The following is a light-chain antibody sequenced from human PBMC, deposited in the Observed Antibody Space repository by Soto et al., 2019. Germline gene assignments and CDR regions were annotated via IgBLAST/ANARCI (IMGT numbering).Light chain of an antibody. CDR3: QQRSNWPPRYT. CDR2: DAS. J-gene: IGKJ2*01. V-gene: IGKV3-11*01. Sequence: EIVLTQSPATLSFSPGERATLSCRAGQVVTSTLAWYQQKPGQAPRLLIYDASNRATGIPARFSGSGSGTDFTLTISSLEPEDFAVYYCQQRSNWPPRYTFGQGTKLEIK. CDR1: QVVTST.